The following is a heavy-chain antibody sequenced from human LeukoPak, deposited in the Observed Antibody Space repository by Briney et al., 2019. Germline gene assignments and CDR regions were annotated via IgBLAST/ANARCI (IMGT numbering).Heavy chain of an antibody. CDR3: ARDEGFD. J-gene: IGHJ4*02. CDR1: GGSISSSSYY. V-gene: IGHV4-39*07. Sequence: SETLSLTCTVSGGSISSSSYYWGWIRQPPGKGLEWIGSIYYTGSTYYNPSLKSRVTMSIDTSKNQFSLKLSSVTAADTAMYYCARDEGFDWGQGTLVTVSS. CDR2: IYYTGST. D-gene: IGHD3-10*01.